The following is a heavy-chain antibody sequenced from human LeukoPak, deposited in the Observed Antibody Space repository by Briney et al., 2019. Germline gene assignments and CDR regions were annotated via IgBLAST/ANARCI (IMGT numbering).Heavy chain of an antibody. D-gene: IGHD5-24*01. Sequence: PSETLSLTCTVSGASISNYYWSWIRQPAGKGLEWIGRISTSGSTNYNPSLKSRVTMSVDTSKNQFSLKLSSVTAADTALYYCARGIWEMATIPYWYFDIWGRGTLVTVSS. V-gene: IGHV4-4*07. CDR2: ISTSGST. CDR3: ARGIWEMATIPYWYFDI. J-gene: IGHJ2*01. CDR1: GASISNYY.